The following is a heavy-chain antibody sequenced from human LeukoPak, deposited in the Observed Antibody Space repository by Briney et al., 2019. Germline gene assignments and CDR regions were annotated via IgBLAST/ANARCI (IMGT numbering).Heavy chain of an antibody. V-gene: IGHV3-23*01. Sequence: PGGSLRLSCVVAGFTFSNYAMTWVRQAPGKGLGWVSGISGSGDRTYYADSVKGRLTISRDNSKNTLYLQMNSLTDDDSAVYYCAKDRIPVAGRQDIWDYWGQGTLVTVSS. CDR2: ISGSGDRT. CDR1: GFTFSNYA. CDR3: AKDRIPVAGRQDIWDY. D-gene: IGHD6-19*01. J-gene: IGHJ4*02.